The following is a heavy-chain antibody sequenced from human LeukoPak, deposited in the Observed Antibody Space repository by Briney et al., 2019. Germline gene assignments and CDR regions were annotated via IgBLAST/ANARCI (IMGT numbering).Heavy chain of an antibody. CDR3: ARDQDYGFDY. V-gene: IGHV3-48*02. Sequence: GGSLRLSCAASGFTVSSNYMNWVRQAPGKGLEWLSYIKPRNADIRYADSVKGRFTISRDNAKNSLFLHMNSLRDDDTAVYFCARDQDYGFDYWGQGTLVTVSS. CDR1: GFTVSSNY. J-gene: IGHJ4*02. D-gene: IGHD4-17*01. CDR2: IKPRNADI.